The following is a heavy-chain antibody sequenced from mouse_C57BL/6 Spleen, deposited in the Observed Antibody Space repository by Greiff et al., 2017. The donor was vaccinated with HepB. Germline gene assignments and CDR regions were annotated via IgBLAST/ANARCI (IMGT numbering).Heavy chain of an antibody. CDR3: AFYYGNFLGYFDV. V-gene: IGHV1-72*01. D-gene: IGHD2-1*01. CDR2: IDPNSGGT. CDR1: GYTFTSYW. Sequence: QVQLKQPGAELVKPGASVKLSCKASGYTFTSYWMHWVKQRPGRGLEWIGRIDPNSGGTKYNEKFKSKATLTVDKPSSTAYMQLSSLTSEDSAVYYCAFYYGNFLGYFDVWGTGTTVTVSS. J-gene: IGHJ1*03.